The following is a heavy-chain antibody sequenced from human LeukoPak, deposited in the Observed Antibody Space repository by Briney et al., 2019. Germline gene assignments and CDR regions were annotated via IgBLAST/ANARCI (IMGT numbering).Heavy chain of an antibody. CDR3: AKPPSGNFGVGTTYAGTRTDY. J-gene: IGHJ4*02. D-gene: IGHD3-3*01. CDR1: GFTFSSYS. V-gene: IGHV3-21*04. CDR2: ISSSSSYI. Sequence: TGGSLRLSCAASGFTFSSYSMNWVRQAPGKGLEWVSSISSSSSYIYYADSVKGRFTISRDNSKNTLYLQMNSLRAEDTAVYYCAKPPSGNFGVGTTYAGTRTDYWGQGTLVTVSS.